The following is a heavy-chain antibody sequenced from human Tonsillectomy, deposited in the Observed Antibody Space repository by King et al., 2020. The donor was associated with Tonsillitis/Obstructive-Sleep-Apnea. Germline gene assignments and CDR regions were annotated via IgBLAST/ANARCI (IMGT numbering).Heavy chain of an antibody. Sequence: VQLQQWGAGLLKPSETLSLTCGVYGGSFSGYYWSWIRQPPGKGLEWIGEINHSGSTDYNSSLKSRVTISRDTSKNQFSLRLTSVTAAVTAVYYCGTNAGDYYYYLDVWGKGTTVTVSS. J-gene: IGHJ6*03. D-gene: IGHD2-2*01. CDR3: GTNAGDYYYYLDV. CDR1: GGSFSGYY. V-gene: IGHV4-34*01. CDR2: INHSGST.